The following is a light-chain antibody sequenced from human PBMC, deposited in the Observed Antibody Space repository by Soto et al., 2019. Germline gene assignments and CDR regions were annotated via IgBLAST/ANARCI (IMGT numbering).Light chain of an antibody. CDR3: QVWDSSTSVV. Sequence: SYELTQPPSVSVALGQTARIPCAGNNIENKDVHWYQQKPGQAPVLVIYRDTNRPSGIPERFSGSNSGKTATLTISRPQAGDEADYYCQVWDSSTSVVLGGGTKVTVL. J-gene: IGLJ2*01. CDR1: NIENKD. CDR2: RDT. V-gene: IGLV3-9*01.